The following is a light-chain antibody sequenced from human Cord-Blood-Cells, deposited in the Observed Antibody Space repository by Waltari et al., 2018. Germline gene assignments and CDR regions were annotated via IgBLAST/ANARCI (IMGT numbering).Light chain of an antibody. CDR3: SSYTSSSPYV. Sequence: QSALTQPASVSGSPGQSITISCTGTSSDVVGYNYVSWSQQHPGKAPKLMIYEVSNRPSGVSNRFSVSKSGNTASLTISGLQAEDEADYYCSSYTSSSPYVFGTGTKVTVL. CDR2: EVS. V-gene: IGLV2-14*01. CDR1: SSDVVGYNY. J-gene: IGLJ1*01.